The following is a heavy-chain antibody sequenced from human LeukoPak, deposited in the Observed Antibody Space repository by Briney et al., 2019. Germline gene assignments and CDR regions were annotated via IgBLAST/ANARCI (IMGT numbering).Heavy chain of an antibody. CDR3: AKGGSNWYLYDY. Sequence: GSLRLSCAASGFTFSSYAMSWVRQAPGKGLEWVLVISGSGGSTYYADSVKGRFTISRDNSKNTLYLQMNSLRAEDTAVYYCAKGGSNWYLYDYWGQGTLVTVSS. J-gene: IGHJ4*02. CDR2: ISGSGGST. V-gene: IGHV3-23*01. D-gene: IGHD6-13*01. CDR1: GFTFSSYA.